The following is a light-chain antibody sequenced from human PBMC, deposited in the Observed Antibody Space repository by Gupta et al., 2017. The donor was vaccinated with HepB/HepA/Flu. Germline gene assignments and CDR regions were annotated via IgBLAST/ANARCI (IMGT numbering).Light chain of an antibody. CDR3: QQYNNWPWT. CDR2: AAS. V-gene: IGKV3-15*01. Sequence: ERVMTQSPGTLSVSPGERATLSCRASQSVSGSLAWYQQKPGQAPRLLIYAASTRATGIPARLSGSGSGTXFTLTIXSLQSEDFAVYYCQQYNNWPWTFGXGTKVEIK. J-gene: IGKJ1*01. CDR1: QSVSGS.